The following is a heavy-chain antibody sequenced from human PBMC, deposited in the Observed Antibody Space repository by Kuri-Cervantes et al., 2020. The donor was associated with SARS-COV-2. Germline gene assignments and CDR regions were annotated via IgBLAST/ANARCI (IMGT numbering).Heavy chain of an antibody. V-gene: IGHV4-34*01. CDR2: INHSGST. J-gene: IGHJ3*02. Sequence: ESLKISCAVYGGSFSGYYWSWIRQPPGKGLEWIGEINHSGSTNYNPSLKSRVTISVDTSKNQFSLKLSSVTAADTAVYYCARVSPLVGVTSWNAFDIWGQGTMVTVSS. D-gene: IGHD1-26*01. CDR1: GGSFSGYY. CDR3: ARVSPLVGVTSWNAFDI.